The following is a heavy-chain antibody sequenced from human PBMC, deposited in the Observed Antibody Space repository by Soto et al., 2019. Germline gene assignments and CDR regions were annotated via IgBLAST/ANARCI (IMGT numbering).Heavy chain of an antibody. CDR3: AKLVRDDVRRSDLDH. D-gene: IGHD3-10*02. V-gene: IGHV4-39*01. J-gene: IGHJ4*02. CDR2: FYYSGTT. Sequence: SETLSLTCTVSGDSITASYSNWAWIRQPPGKGLEWIGTFYYSGTTSQNPPLRSRITISGDTSRNQFSLNLRAVTAADSGVYYCAKLVRDDVRRSDLDHWGQGTLVTGST. CDR1: GDSITASYSN.